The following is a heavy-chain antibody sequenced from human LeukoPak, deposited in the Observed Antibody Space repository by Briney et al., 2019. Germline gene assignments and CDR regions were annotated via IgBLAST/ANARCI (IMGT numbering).Heavy chain of an antibody. V-gene: IGHV4-39*01. CDR2: IYYSGST. D-gene: IGHD1-26*01. CDR1: GGSISSSSYY. CDR3: ARRIVGATTTGYY. Sequence: SETLSLTCTASGGSISSSSYYWGWIRQPPGKGLEWIGSIYYSGSTYYNPSLKSRVTISVDTSKNQFSLKLSSVTAADTAVYYCARRIVGATTTGYYWGQGTLVTVSS. J-gene: IGHJ4*02.